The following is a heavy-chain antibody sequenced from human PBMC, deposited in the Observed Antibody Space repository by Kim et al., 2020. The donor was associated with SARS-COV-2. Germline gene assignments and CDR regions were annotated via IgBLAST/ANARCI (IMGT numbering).Heavy chain of an antibody. CDR2: IYYSGST. CDR3: AREAYYDILTGYPNEAFDI. CDR1: GGSISSYY. Sequence: SETLSLTCTVSGGSISSYYWSWIRKPPGKGLEWIGYIYYSGSTNYNPSLKSRVTISVDTSKNQFSLKLSSVTAADTAVYYCAREAYYDILTGYPNEAFDIWGQGTMVTVSS. J-gene: IGHJ3*02. D-gene: IGHD3-9*01. V-gene: IGHV4-59*01.